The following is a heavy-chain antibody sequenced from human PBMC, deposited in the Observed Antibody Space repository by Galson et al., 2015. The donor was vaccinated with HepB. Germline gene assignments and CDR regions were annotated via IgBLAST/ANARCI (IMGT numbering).Heavy chain of an antibody. J-gene: IGHJ4*02. D-gene: IGHD1-1*01. CDR3: MGWAWQLEREFDY. CDR1: GFTLSSID. Sequence: SLRLSCAASGFTLSSIDMHWVRQAPGKGLEYVAVIRKHGGSTHYAESVKGRFTISRDNSKNMLYFQMSSRRDEDTAVYYCMGWAWQLEREFDYWGQGIPVTVSS. CDR2: IRKHGGST. V-gene: IGHV3-64D*06.